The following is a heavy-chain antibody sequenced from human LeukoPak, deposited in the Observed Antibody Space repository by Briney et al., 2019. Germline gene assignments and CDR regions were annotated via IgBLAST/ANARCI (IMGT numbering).Heavy chain of an antibody. Sequence: ASVKVSCKASGYTFVDYFIHWVRQAPGQGLEWMGRINTDSGGAEYEQKFQGRVIMTRDTSISTAYVEVSGLTSDDTAVYYCARDFTSTPNWEFDYWGQETLVTVSS. D-gene: IGHD1-26*01. CDR1: GYTFVDYF. CDR2: INTDSGGA. J-gene: IGHJ4*02. CDR3: ARDFTSTPNWEFDY. V-gene: IGHV1-2*06.